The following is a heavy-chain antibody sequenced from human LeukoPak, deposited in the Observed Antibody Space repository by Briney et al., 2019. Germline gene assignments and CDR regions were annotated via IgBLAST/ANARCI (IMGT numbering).Heavy chain of an antibody. CDR2: ISPYNGNT. Sequence: ASVKVSCKASGYTLTSYYMHWVRQAPGQGLEWMGWISPYNGNTRYAQKFQGRVAMTTDTSTTTAYMELRGLRFNDTAVYYCARAGPGSGWYFDYWGQGTLVTVSS. CDR1: GYTLTSYY. D-gene: IGHD6-19*01. J-gene: IGHJ4*02. CDR3: ARAGPGSGWYFDY. V-gene: IGHV1-18*04.